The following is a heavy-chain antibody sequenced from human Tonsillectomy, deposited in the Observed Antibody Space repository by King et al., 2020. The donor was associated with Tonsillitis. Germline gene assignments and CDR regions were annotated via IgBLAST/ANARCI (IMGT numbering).Heavy chain of an antibody. CDR2: IYSGGST. D-gene: IGHD3-10*01. J-gene: IGHJ4*02. CDR3: ARGEYYSGSGTPY. Sequence: VQLVESGGGLVQPGGSLRLSCAASGFTVSSNYMSWVRQAPGKGMEWVSVIYSGGSTYYADSVKGRFTISRDNSKNTLYLQMNSLRAEDTAVYYCARGEYYSGSGTPYWGQGTLVTVSS. CDR1: GFTVSSNY. V-gene: IGHV3-66*01.